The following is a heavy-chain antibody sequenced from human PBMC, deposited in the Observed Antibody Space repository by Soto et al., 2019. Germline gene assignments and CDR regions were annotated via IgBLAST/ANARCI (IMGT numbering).Heavy chain of an antibody. Sequence: GASVKVSCKASGGTFSSYAISWVRQAPGQGLEWMGGIIPIFGTANYAQKFQGRVTISADESTSTAYMELSSLRSEDTAVYYCAIAVDRYVGPGAFDIWGQGTMVPVSS. J-gene: IGHJ3*02. CDR1: GGTFSSYA. CDR3: AIAVDRYVGPGAFDI. D-gene: IGHD5-12*01. V-gene: IGHV1-69*13. CDR2: IIPIFGTA.